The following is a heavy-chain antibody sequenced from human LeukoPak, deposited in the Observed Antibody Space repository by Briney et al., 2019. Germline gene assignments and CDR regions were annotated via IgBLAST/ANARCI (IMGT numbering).Heavy chain of an antibody. J-gene: IGHJ4*02. V-gene: IGHV3-21*01. CDR2: ISSSSSYI. Sequence: GGSLRLSCAASGFTFSSYSMNWVRQAPGKGLEWVSSISSSSSYIYYADSVKGRFTISRDNAKNSLYLQMNSLRAEDTAVYYCASLGSGWYDFDYWGQRTLVTVSS. D-gene: IGHD6-19*01. CDR1: GFTFSSYS. CDR3: ASLGSGWYDFDY.